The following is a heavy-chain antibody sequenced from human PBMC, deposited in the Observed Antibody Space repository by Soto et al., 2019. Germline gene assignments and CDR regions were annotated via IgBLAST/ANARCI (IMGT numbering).Heavy chain of an antibody. CDR2: IIPISGTT. Sequence: GASVKVSCKASGDVFRSYGINWVRQAPGQGLEWMGGIIPISGTTNYAQKFQGRVAITADESTDTVYMELSRLRSEDTAVYYCAKQARPLYDYYGMDVWGQGTTVTVSS. J-gene: IGHJ6*02. CDR1: GDVFRSYG. CDR3: AKQARPLYDYYGMDV. V-gene: IGHV1-69*13. D-gene: IGHD6-6*01.